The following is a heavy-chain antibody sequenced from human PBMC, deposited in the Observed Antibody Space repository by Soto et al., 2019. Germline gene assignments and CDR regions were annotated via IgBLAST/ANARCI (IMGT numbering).Heavy chain of an antibody. V-gene: IGHV3-23*01. Sequence: EVQLLESGGGLVQPGGSLRLSCAASVFTFSSYAMSWVRQAPGKGLEWVSAISGSGGSTYYADSVKGRFTISRDNSKNTLYLQMNSLRAEDTAVYYCAKDEAYGGSSSSVVNWFDPWGQGTLVTVSS. J-gene: IGHJ5*02. D-gene: IGHD6-6*01. CDR3: AKDEAYGGSSSSVVNWFDP. CDR2: ISGSGGST. CDR1: VFTFSSYA.